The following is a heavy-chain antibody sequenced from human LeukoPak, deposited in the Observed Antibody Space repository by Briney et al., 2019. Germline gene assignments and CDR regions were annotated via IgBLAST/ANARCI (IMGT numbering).Heavy chain of an antibody. J-gene: IGHJ3*02. D-gene: IGHD6-13*01. CDR2: INHSGST. CDR1: GGSFSGYY. CDR3: ARGRQQLANAFDI. V-gene: IGHV4-34*01. Sequence: SETLSLTCAVYGGSFSGYYWSWIRQPPGKGLEWIGEINHSGSTNYNPSLKSRVTISVDTSKNQFSLKLSSVTAADTAVYYCARGRQQLANAFDIWGQGTMVTVSS.